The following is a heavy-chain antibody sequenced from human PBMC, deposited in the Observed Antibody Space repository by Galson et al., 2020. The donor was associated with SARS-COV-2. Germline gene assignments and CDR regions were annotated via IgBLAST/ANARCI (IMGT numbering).Heavy chain of an antibody. D-gene: IGHD5-18*01. Sequence: SETLSLTCAVYGGSFSGYYWSWIRQPPGKGLEWIGEINHSGSTNYNPSLKSRVTISVDTSKNQFSLKLSSVTAADTAVYYCARGLVLDRGYSYGFFNSKGFDPWGQGTLVTVSS. CDR2: INHSGST. J-gene: IGHJ5*02. V-gene: IGHV4-34*01. CDR1: GGSFSGYY. CDR3: ARGLVLDRGYSYGFFNSKGFDP.